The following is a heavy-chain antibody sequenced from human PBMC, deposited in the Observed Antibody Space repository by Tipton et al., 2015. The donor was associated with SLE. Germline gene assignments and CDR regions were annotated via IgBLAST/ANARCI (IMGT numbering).Heavy chain of an antibody. CDR3: ARYYYDSTGDCLFDS. CDR2: IYHTGNM. Sequence: TLSLTCAVSGGSISSGDYSWSWIRQPPGEGLEWIGHIYHTGNMNYNPSLQSRVVISVDRSKNQFSLKLTSVTAADTAVYYCARYYYDSTGDCLFDSWGQGTLVTASS. V-gene: IGHV4-30-2*01. D-gene: IGHD3-22*01. CDR1: GGSISSGDYS. J-gene: IGHJ4*02.